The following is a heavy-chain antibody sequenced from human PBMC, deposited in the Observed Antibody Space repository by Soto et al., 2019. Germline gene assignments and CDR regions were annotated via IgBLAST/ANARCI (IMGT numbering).Heavy chain of an antibody. CDR2: ISAYNGNT. CDR3: ARDRYCSGGSCLLNYYYGMDV. D-gene: IGHD2-15*01. CDR1: GYTFTSYG. Sequence: ASVKVSCKASGYTFTSYGISWVRQAPGQGLEWMGWISAYNGNTNYAQKLQGRVTMTTDTSTSTAYMELRSLRSDDTAVYYCARDRYCSGGSCLLNYYYGMDVWGQGTTVTV. V-gene: IGHV1-18*01. J-gene: IGHJ6*02.